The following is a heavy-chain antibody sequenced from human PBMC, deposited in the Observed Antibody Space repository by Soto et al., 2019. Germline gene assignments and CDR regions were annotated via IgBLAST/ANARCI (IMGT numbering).Heavy chain of an antibody. D-gene: IGHD3-16*01. J-gene: IGHJ4*02. Sequence: QVQLVQSGADVKKPGASVKVSCKASGYTFTNFGISWVRQAPGQGLEWMGWISAYDGNTNYAQNFQGRVTVTTDTTTSTAYMEVRSWRSDDTAAYYCARGGIPIDYWGQGTLVTVSS. V-gene: IGHV1-18*01. CDR1: GYTFTNFG. CDR2: ISAYDGNT. CDR3: ARGGIPIDY.